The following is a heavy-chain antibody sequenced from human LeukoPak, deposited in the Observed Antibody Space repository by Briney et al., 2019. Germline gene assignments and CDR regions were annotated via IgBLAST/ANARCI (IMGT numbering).Heavy chain of an antibody. CDR1: GVSISSHY. CDR3: ARVRVIMARGIITDYDYDRGGSYRYFDY. D-gene: IGHD3-22*01. V-gene: IGHV4-59*11. Sequence: PSETLSLTCTVSGVSISSHYWSWSWIRQSPGEGLEWIGDISYSGTTNYNPSLKSGITISVDASKNQLSLKLISVSAAGTAMYYCARVRVIMARGIITDYDYDRGGSYRYFDYWGQGVRVTVSS. CDR2: ISYSGTT. J-gene: IGHJ4*02.